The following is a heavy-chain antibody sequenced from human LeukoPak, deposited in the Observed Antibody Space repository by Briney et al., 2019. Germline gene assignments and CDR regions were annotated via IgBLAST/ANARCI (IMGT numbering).Heavy chain of an antibody. V-gene: IGHV3-33*01. Sequence: GRSLRLSCAASGFTFSSYGMHWVRQAPGKGLEWVAVIWYDGSNKYYADSVKGRFTISRDNAKNTLYLQMNSLRAEDTGVYYCAREATFGSRWDHFGYWGQGTLVTVSS. D-gene: IGHD6-13*01. CDR1: GFTFSSYG. J-gene: IGHJ4*02. CDR3: AREATFGSRWDHFGY. CDR2: IWYDGSNK.